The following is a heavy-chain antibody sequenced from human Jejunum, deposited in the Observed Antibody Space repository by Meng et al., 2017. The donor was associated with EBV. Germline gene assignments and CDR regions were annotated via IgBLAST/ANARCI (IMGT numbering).Heavy chain of an antibody. V-gene: IGHV3-21*02. CDR2: ISSGSSFI. J-gene: IGHJ4*02. D-gene: IGHD3-16*02. CDR3: VRDSSFNVH. CDR1: GFTFSSYS. Sequence: VTLVESGGGLVKPGGSLRLSCAASGFTFSSYSKNWVRQAPGKGLEWVSYISSGSSFIYYADSVKGRFTISRDDAKNSLSLQMNNLGADDTAVYYCVRDSSFNVHWGQGTLVTVSS.